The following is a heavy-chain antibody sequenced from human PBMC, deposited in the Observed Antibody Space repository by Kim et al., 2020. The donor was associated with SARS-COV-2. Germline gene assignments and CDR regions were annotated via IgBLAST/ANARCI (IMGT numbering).Heavy chain of an antibody. CDR1: GFTFSSYG. J-gene: IGHJ4*02. Sequence: GGSLRLSCAASGFTFSSYGMHWVRQAPGKGLEWVAVISYDGSNKYYADSVKGRFTISRDNSKNTLFLQMNSLRAEDTAVYYCARDWGGHDYIDYWGQGTLVTVSS. CDR2: ISYDGSNK. V-gene: IGHV3-30*19. CDR3: ARDWGGHDYIDY. D-gene: IGHD5-12*01.